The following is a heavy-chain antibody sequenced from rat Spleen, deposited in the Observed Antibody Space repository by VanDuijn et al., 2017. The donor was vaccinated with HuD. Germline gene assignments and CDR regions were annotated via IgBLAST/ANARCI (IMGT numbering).Heavy chain of an antibody. CDR2: ISFEGSYT. J-gene: IGHJ2*01. V-gene: IGHV5-22*01. Sequence: EVQLVESGGGLVQPGRSLKLSCPASGFTFSDYYMAWVRQAPKTGLEWVASISFEGSYTYYGDSVKGRFTISRDNAKSTLYLQMDSLRSEDTATYYCARSVFDYWGQGVMVTVSS. CDR1: GFTFSDYY. CDR3: ARSVFDY.